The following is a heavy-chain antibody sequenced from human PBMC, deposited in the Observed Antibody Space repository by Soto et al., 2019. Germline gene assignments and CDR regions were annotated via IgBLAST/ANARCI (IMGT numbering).Heavy chain of an antibody. J-gene: IGHJ6*03. V-gene: IGHV4-39*01. CDR1: GGSISSSTSY. CDR2: INYSGST. CDR3: ARPVNYYYYCMDV. Sequence: QLQLQESGPGLVKPSETLSLTCTVSGGSISSSTSYWGWIRQPPGKGLEWIGSINYSGSTYYSPSLKVRVTLSADTSKNQFSLKLSSVTAADTAVYYCARPVNYYYYCMDVWGKGTMVTVSS.